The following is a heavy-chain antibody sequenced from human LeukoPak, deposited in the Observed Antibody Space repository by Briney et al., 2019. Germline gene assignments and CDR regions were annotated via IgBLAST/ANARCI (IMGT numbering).Heavy chain of an antibody. D-gene: IGHD3-9*01. V-gene: IGHV1-8*01. CDR2: MNPNSGNT. CDR1: GYTFTSYD. Sequence: GASVKVSCKASGYTFTSYDISWVRQATGQGLEWMGWMNPNSGNTGYAQKFQGRVTMTRNTSISTAYMELSSLRSEDTAVYYCARGRESYDILTGYYDYWAREPWSPSPQ. CDR3: ARGRESYDILTGYYDY. J-gene: IGHJ4*02.